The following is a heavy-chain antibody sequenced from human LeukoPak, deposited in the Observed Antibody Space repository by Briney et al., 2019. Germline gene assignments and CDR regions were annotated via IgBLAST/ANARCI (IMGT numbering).Heavy chain of an antibody. CDR1: GYTFTGYY. J-gene: IGHJ4*02. CDR2: INPNSGGT. D-gene: IGHD3-3*01. CDR3: ARVLRYDFWSAYYFDY. Sequence: ASVKVSCKASGYTFTGYYMHWVRQAPGQGLEWKGWINPNSGGTNYAQKFQGRVTMTRDTSISTAYMELSRLRSDDTAVYYCARVLRYDFWSAYYFDYWGQGTLVTVSS. V-gene: IGHV1-2*02.